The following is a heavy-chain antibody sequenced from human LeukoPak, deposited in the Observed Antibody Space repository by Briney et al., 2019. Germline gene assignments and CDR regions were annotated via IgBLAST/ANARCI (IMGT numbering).Heavy chain of an antibody. CDR3: ARLGGYSYGFPKGGYYYYGMDV. J-gene: IGHJ6*02. V-gene: IGHV3-9*01. CDR1: GFTFHDYA. Sequence: GGSLRLSCAASGFTFHDYAMHWVRQAPGKGLEWVSGISWNSGSIGYADSVKGRFTISRDNAKNSLYLQMNSLRAEDTAVYYCARLGGYSYGFPKGGYYYYGMDVWGQGTTVTVSS. D-gene: IGHD5-18*01. CDR2: ISWNSGSI.